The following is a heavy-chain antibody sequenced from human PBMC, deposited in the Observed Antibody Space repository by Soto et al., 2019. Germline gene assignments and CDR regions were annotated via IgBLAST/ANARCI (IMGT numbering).Heavy chain of an antibody. CDR2: IGNTLDTI. D-gene: IGHD2-15*01. J-gene: IGHJ6*02. Sequence: YLRLSCADSGFAFSGHKLNWFRQAPLKGLEWVAYIGNTLDTIYYADSVKGRFIISRDDAMKSVFLHMSSLRDDDTAVYYCARGDCSGGSCYGIDVWGRGTTVTVSS. V-gene: IGHV3-48*02. CDR1: GFAFSGHK. CDR3: ARGDCSGGSCYGIDV.